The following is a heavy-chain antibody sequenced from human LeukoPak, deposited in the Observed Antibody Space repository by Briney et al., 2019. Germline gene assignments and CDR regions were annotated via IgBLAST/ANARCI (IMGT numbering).Heavy chain of an antibody. CDR3: ARDTRS. J-gene: IGHJ5*02. Sequence: SQILSLTCTVSGDSISIVDYYWSWIRQPPGKGLEWIGYIYYSGSTYYSPSLKSRVSMSVDTSKNQFSLELSSVTAADTAVYYCARDTRSWGQGTLVTVSS. CDR2: IYYSGST. CDR1: GDSISIVDYY. V-gene: IGHV4-30-4*01.